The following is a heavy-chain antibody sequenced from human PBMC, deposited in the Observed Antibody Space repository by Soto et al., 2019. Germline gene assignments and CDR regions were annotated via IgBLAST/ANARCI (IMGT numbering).Heavy chain of an antibody. CDR1: GGSISSGGYY. J-gene: IGHJ3*02. D-gene: IGHD5-12*01. CDR3: ARASVEMATIGAFDI. Sequence: SETLSLTCTVSGGSISSGGYYWSWIRQHPGKGLEWIGYIYYSGSTYYNPSLKSRVTISVDTSKNQFSLKLSSVTAADTAVYYCARASVEMATIGAFDIWGQGTMVTVSS. CDR2: IYYSGST. V-gene: IGHV4-31*03.